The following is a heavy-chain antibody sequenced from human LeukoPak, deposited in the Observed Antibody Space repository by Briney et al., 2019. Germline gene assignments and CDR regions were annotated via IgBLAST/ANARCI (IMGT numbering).Heavy chain of an antibody. D-gene: IGHD3-10*01. J-gene: IGHJ4*02. CDR2: IYYSGST. CDR3: AREPRGSGSYYNGGFDY. CDR1: GGSISGYY. V-gene: IGHV4-59*01. Sequence: SETLSLTCTVSGGSISGYYWSWIRQPPGKGLEWIGYIYYSGSTNYNPSLKSRVTISVDTSKNQFSLKLSSVTAADTAVYYCAREPRGSGSYYNGGFDYWGQGTLVTVSS.